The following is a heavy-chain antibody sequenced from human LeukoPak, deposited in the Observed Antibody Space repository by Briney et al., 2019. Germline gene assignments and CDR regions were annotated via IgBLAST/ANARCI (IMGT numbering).Heavy chain of an antibody. CDR1: GYTLTELS. CDR2: FDPENGDT. V-gene: IGHV1-24*01. D-gene: IGHD3-22*01. CDR3: ATDFRGYYDSSGYYSDY. J-gene: IGHJ4*02. Sequence: ASVKLSCKVSGYTLTELSMHWVRQAPGKGLEWMGGFDPENGDTIYAQKFQGRVTMTEDTSTDTVYMELSSLRSEDTAVYYCATDFRGYYDSSGYYSDYWGQGTLVTVSS.